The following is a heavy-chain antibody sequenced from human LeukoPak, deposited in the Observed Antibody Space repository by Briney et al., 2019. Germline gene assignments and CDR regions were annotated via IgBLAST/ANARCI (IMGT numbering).Heavy chain of an antibody. J-gene: IGHJ4*02. Sequence: PGGSLRLSCAASGFTFSSYSMNWVRQAPGEGLEWVSYISSSSSTIYYADSVKGRFTISRDNAKNSLYLQMNSLRAEDTAVYYCARDRGKVVVVIIDYWGQGTLVTVSS. CDR3: ARDRGKVVVVIIDY. CDR1: GFTFSSYS. D-gene: IGHD3-22*01. CDR2: ISSSSSTI. V-gene: IGHV3-48*01.